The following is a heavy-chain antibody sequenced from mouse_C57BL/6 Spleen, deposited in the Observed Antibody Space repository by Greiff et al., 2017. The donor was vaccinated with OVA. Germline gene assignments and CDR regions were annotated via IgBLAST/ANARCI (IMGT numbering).Heavy chain of an antibody. CDR3: AREDYYSNYLYYFDY. D-gene: IGHD2-5*01. V-gene: IGHV5-17*01. Sequence: DVQLVESGGGLVKPGGSLKLSCAASGFTFSDYGMHWVRQAPEKGLEWVAYISSGSSTIYYADTVKGRFTISRDNAKNTLFLQMTSLRSEDTAMYYCAREDYYSNYLYYFDYWGQGTTLTVSS. J-gene: IGHJ2*01. CDR2: ISSGSSTI. CDR1: GFTFSDYG.